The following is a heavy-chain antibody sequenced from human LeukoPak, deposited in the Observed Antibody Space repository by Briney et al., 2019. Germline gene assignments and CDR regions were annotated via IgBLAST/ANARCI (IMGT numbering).Heavy chain of an antibody. CDR2: ISSSSSYI. CDR3: ARALRSSGWYYFDY. J-gene: IGHJ4*02. V-gene: IGHV3-21*01. CDR1: GFTFSSYS. D-gene: IGHD6-19*01. Sequence: GGSLRLSCAASGFTFSSYSMNWVRQAPGKGLEWVSSISSSSSYIYYADSVKGRFTISRDNAKNSLYLQMNSLRAEDTAVYYCARALRSSGWYYFDYWGQGTLATVSS.